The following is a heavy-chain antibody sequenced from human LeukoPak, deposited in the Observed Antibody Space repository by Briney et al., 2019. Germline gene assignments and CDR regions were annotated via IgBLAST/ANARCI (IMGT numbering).Heavy chain of an antibody. V-gene: IGHV4-61*01. Sequence: SETLSLTCTVSGGSISTGTYYWSWIRQPPGKGLEWIAYIYYSGSTNYNPSLMSRVTISVDASKNQFSLKLRSVTAADTAVYYCARDLWELQSAFDLWGQGTMVTVSS. J-gene: IGHJ3*01. CDR1: GGSISTGTYY. D-gene: IGHD1-26*01. CDR2: IYYSGST. CDR3: ARDLWELQSAFDL.